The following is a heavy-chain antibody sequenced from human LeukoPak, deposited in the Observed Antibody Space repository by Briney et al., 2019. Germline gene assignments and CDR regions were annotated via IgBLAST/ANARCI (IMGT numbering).Heavy chain of an antibody. J-gene: IGHJ4*02. CDR3: AKSASGSIDY. CDR2: ISYDGSNK. D-gene: IGHD1-26*01. CDR1: GFTFSSYG. V-gene: IGHV3-30*18. Sequence: PGGSLRLSCTASGFTFSSYGMHWVRQAPGKGLEWVAVISYDGSNKYYADSVKGRFTISRDNSKNTLYLQMNSLRAEDTAVYYCAKSASGSIDYWGRGTLVTVSS.